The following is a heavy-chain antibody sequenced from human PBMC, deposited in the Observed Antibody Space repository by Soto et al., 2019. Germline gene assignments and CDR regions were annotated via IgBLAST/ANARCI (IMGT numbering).Heavy chain of an antibody. Sequence: XSGKVSCKASGYAFTGYDSNWVRQATGQGLEWMGWMNPNSGNTGYAQKFQGRVTMTRNTSISTAYMELSSLRSEDTAVYYCARGTVGMDVWGQGTTVTVSS. CDR2: MNPNSGNT. CDR3: ARGTVGMDV. J-gene: IGHJ6*02. V-gene: IGHV1-8*01. D-gene: IGHD4-17*01. CDR1: GYAFTGYD.